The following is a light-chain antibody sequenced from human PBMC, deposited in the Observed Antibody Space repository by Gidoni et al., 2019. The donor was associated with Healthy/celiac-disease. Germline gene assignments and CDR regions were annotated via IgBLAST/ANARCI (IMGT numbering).Light chain of an antibody. CDR3: SSYTSSSTS. CDR2: DVS. J-gene: IGLJ3*02. V-gene: IGLV2-14*01. CDR1: SSDVGGYNY. Sequence: QSALTQPASVSGSPGQSITISCTGTSSDVGGYNYLSWYQQPPGKAPKLMIYDVSNRPSGVSNRFSGSKSGNTASLTISGLQAEDEADYYCSSYTSSSTSFGGGTKLTVL.